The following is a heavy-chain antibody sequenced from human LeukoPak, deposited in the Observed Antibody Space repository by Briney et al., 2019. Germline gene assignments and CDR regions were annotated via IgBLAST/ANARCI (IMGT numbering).Heavy chain of an antibody. J-gene: IGHJ4*02. V-gene: IGHV4-38-2*02. CDR2: IYHSGNT. CDR1: GYSISTSYY. D-gene: IGHD4-17*01. Sequence: SETLSLTCTVSGYSISTSYYWGWIRQPPGKGLEWIGSIYHSGNTYYNPSLKSRVTISVDKSKNQFSLKLNSVTAADTAVYYCARAGYGDSDFDYWGQGTLVTVPS. CDR3: ARAGYGDSDFDY.